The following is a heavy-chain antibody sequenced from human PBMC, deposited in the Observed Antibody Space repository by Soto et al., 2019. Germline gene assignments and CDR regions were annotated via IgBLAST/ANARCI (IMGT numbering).Heavy chain of an antibody. V-gene: IGHV3-73*01. J-gene: IGHJ5*02. CDR3: TMSPDADCGAGSCRNWFAP. Sequence: EVQLVESGGGLVQPGGSLKLSCAASGFTFSDSAMHWVRQASGKGLEWVGRIKTKPNNYATAYGASVQGRFTISRDDSKSTAYLQMNSLKTEDTALYYGTMSPDADCGAGSCRNWFAPWGQGILVTVSS. D-gene: IGHD2-15*01. CDR1: GFTFSDSA. CDR2: IKTKPNNYAT.